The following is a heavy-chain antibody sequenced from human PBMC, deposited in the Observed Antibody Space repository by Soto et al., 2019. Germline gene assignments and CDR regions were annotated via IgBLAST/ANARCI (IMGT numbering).Heavy chain of an antibody. CDR2: INSDGSST. V-gene: IGHV3-74*01. CDR3: ARTWELHYNWFDP. CDR1: GFTFSSYW. D-gene: IGHD1-26*01. Sequence: EVQLVESGGGLVQPGGSLRLSCAASGFTFSSYWMHWVRQAPGKGLLWVSRINSDGSSTSYADSVKGRFTISRDNAKNTLYLQMNSLRAEDTAVYYCARTWELHYNWFDPWGQGTLVTVSS. J-gene: IGHJ5*02.